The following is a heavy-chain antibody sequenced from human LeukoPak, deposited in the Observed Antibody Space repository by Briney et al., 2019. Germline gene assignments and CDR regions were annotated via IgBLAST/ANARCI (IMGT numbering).Heavy chain of an antibody. D-gene: IGHD4-17*01. CDR1: GGSISSGGYS. CDR2: IYHSGST. V-gene: IGHV4-30-2*01. J-gene: IGHJ4*02. Sequence: SETLSLTCAVSGGSISSGGYSWSWIRQPPGKGLEWIGYIYHSGSTYYNPSLKSRVTISVDRSKNQFSLKLSSVTAADTAVYYCARGPDYGAPDYWGQGTLVTVSS. CDR3: ARGPDYGAPDY.